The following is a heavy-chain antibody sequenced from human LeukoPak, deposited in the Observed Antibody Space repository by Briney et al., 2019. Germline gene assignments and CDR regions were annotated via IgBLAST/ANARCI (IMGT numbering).Heavy chain of an antibody. Sequence: SETLSLTCAVYGGSFSGYYWSWIRQPPGKGLEWIGEINHSGSTYYNLSLKSRVTISVDTSKNQFSLKLSSVTAADTAVYYCARDLGIAVAGTFFDPWGQGTLVTVSS. J-gene: IGHJ5*02. D-gene: IGHD6-19*01. CDR3: ARDLGIAVAGTFFDP. V-gene: IGHV4-34*01. CDR2: INHSGST. CDR1: GGSFSGYY.